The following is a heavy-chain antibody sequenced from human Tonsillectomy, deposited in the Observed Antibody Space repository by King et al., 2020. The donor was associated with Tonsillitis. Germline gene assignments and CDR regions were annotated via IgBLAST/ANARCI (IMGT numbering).Heavy chain of an antibody. CDR1: GFTFSTYA. CDR3: ARHLLYYDILPGNPHDAFDM. V-gene: IGHV3-23*04. Sequence: VQLVESGGGLVQPGGSLRLSCAASGFTFSTYAMSWVRQAPGKGLEWVSSITGYGGSTFYADSVNGRFTISRDNSKYTLYLQMNSLRAEDTAVYSCARHLLYYDILPGNPHDAFDMWGRGTLVTVSS. J-gene: IGHJ3*02. D-gene: IGHD3-9*01. CDR2: ITGYGGST.